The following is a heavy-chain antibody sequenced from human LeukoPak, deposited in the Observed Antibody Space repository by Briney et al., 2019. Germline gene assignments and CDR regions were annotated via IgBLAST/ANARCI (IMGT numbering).Heavy chain of an antibody. D-gene: IGHD3-22*01. CDR1: GGTFSSYG. Sequence: SVKVSCKASGGTFSSYGISWVRQAPGQGLEWMGGIIPIFGTANYAQKFQGRVTITADESTSTAYMELSSLRSEDTAVYYCARGQADYYDSSGYHWAFDIWGQGTMVTVSS. J-gene: IGHJ3*02. CDR3: ARGQADYYDSSGYHWAFDI. V-gene: IGHV1-69*13. CDR2: IIPIFGTA.